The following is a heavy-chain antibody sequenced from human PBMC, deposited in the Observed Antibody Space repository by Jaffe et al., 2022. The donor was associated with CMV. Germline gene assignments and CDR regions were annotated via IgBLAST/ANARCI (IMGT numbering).Heavy chain of an antibody. V-gene: IGHV4-59*01. CDR2: IYYSGST. J-gene: IGHJ4*02. CDR3: ARFKAVAGWGGISFPSSGFDY. D-gene: IGHD6-19*01. CDR1: GGSISSYY. Sequence: QVQLQESGPGLVKPSETLSLTCTVSGGSISSYYWSWIRQPPGKGLEWIGYIYYSGSTNYNPSLKSRVTISVDTSKNQFSLKLSSVTAADTAVYYCARFKAVAGWGGISFPSSGFDYWGQGTLVTVSS.